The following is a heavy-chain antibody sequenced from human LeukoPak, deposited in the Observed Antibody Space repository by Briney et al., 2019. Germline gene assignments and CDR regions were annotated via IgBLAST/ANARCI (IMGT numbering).Heavy chain of an antibody. CDR1: GYTFTSYD. Sequence: ASVKVSCKASGYTFTSYDINWVRQATGQGLEWMGWMNPNSGNTGYAQKLQGRVTMRRNNSISTAYMELSSLRSEDTAVYYCARAVRSFYSGSYYPDYWGQGTLVTVSS. CDR3: ARAVRSFYSGSYYPDY. J-gene: IGHJ4*02. D-gene: IGHD3-10*01. CDR2: MNPNSGNT. V-gene: IGHV1-8*01.